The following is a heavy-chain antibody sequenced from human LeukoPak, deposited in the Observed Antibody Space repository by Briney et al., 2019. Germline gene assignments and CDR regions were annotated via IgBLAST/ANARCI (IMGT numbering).Heavy chain of an antibody. CDR1: GYTFTSYG. CDR2: ISAYNGNT. D-gene: IGHD3-22*01. Sequence: ASVKVSCKASGYTFTSYGISWVRQAPGQGLEWMGWISAYNGNTNYAQKLQGRVTMTTDTSTSTAYMKLRSLRSDDTAVYYCARGFRRYYYDSSGYYPDYYFDYWGQGTLVTVCS. J-gene: IGHJ4*02. V-gene: IGHV1-18*01. CDR3: ARGFRRYYYDSSGYYPDYYFDY.